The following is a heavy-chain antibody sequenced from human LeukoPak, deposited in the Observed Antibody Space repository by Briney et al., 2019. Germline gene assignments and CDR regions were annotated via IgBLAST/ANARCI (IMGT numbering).Heavy chain of an antibody. CDR1: GGSISSYY. CDR3: ARLVPGDILTGTYGMDV. V-gene: IGHV4-59*01. CDR2: IYYSGST. J-gene: IGHJ6*02. Sequence: PSETLSLTCTVSGGSISSYYGRWIRQPPGKGGEGSGYIYYSGSTNYNPSLKRRVTISVDTSKNHFSLKLSSVTAADTAVYYCARLVPGDILTGTYGMDVWGQGTLVTVSS. D-gene: IGHD3-9*01.